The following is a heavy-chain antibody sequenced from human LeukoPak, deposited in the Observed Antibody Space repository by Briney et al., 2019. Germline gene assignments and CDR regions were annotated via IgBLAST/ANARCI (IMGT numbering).Heavy chain of an antibody. CDR2: IYTSGST. J-gene: IGHJ4*02. CDR3: ARGWDLTGVGY. Sequence: TSETLSLTCTVSGGSISSGSYYWSWIRQPAGKGLEWIGRIYTSGSTNYNPSLKSRVTISVDTSKNQFSLKLSSVTAADTAVYYCARGWDLTGVGYWGQGTLVTVSS. V-gene: IGHV4-61*02. D-gene: IGHD7-27*01. CDR1: GGSISSGSYY.